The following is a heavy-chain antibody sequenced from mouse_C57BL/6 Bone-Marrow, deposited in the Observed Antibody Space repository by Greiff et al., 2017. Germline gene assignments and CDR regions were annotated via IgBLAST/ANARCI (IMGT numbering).Heavy chain of an antibody. J-gene: IGHJ4*01. CDR3: AKRLLSYAMDY. V-gene: IGHV2-9*01. D-gene: IGHD2-1*01. Sequence: VKLVESGPGLVAPSQRLYITCTVSGFSLTSYGVDWVRQPPGKGLEWLGAICVGGSTNYNSDLMSRLSISKDNSTSQVFLKLNSLQTDDTAMYYCAKRLLSYAMDYWGQGTSVTVSS. CDR2: ICVGGST. CDR1: GFSLTSYG.